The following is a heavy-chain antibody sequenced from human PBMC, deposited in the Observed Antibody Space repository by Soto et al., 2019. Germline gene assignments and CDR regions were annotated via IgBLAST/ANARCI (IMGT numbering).Heavy chain of an antibody. D-gene: IGHD3-22*01. CDR3: ARSGSGYVWFNDF. CDR1: GGIFSSYA. Sequence: QEQLVQSGAEVKKPGSSVKVSCKAAGGIFSSYAISWVRQAPGQGLEWMGGIIPIFGTANYAQKFQGRVTITADESTNAAYMDLSSLKSADTSINYCARSGSGYVWFNDFWGQGTLVTVSS. J-gene: IGHJ4*02. CDR2: IIPIFGTA. V-gene: IGHV1-69*01.